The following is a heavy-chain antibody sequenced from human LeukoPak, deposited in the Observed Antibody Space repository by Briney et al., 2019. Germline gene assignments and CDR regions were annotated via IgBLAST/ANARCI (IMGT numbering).Heavy chain of an antibody. CDR2: TYYRSKWYK. V-gene: IGHV6-1*01. J-gene: IGHJ1*01. Sequence: SQTLSLICAISGDRFSSNSATWKWVSQSPSRGLEWLGRTYYRSKWYKYYAVSVKGRITINPDTSNNQFSLQLNSVTPEDTAVYYCARGPSYFQHWGQGTLVTVSS. CDR1: GDRFSSNSAT. CDR3: ARGPSYFQH.